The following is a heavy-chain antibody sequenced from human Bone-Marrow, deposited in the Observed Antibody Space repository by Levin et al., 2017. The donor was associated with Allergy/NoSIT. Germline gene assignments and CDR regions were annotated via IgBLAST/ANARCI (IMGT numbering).Heavy chain of an antibody. Sequence: GGSLRLSCATSGFTFGSSVMSWVRQAPGKGLEWVSSIRGSGGSTHYTDSVKGRFTISRDNSKNTLFLQMNSLRAEDTAVYYCAKVAHGYGTGWYGGDQNWGQGTLVTVSS. CDR3: AKVAHGYGTGWYGGDQN. V-gene: IGHV3-23*01. D-gene: IGHD6-19*01. CDR2: IRGSGGST. CDR1: GFTFGSSV. J-gene: IGHJ1*01.